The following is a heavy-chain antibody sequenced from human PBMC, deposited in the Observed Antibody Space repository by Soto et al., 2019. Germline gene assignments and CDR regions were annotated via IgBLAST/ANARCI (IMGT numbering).Heavy chain of an antibody. Sequence: QVQLQESGPGLVKPSGTLSLTCTVSGDSITNKDWWSWVRQPPGMGLEWIGEIYHTGSTNYNPSLRSRVSISVDNSKNQFSLKLTSVTAADTGMYYCARSEYFDYWGQGTLVTVSS. J-gene: IGHJ4*02. V-gene: IGHV4-4*02. CDR2: IYHTGST. CDR1: GDSITNKDW. CDR3: ARSEYFDY.